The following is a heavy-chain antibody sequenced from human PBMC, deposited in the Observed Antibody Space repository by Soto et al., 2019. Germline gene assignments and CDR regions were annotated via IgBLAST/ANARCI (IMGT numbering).Heavy chain of an antibody. CDR2: IIPILGIA. CDR3: ARTEGVVINWFDP. Sequence: SVKVSCKASGGTFSSYTISWVRQAPGQGLEWMGRIIPILGIANYAQKFQGRVTITADKSTSTAYMELSSLRSEDTAVYYCARTEGVVINWFDPWGQGTLVTVSS. J-gene: IGHJ5*02. CDR1: GGTFSSYT. V-gene: IGHV1-69*02. D-gene: IGHD3-3*01.